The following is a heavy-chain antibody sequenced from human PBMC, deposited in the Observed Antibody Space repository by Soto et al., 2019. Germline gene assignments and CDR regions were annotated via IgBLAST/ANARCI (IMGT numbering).Heavy chain of an antibody. CDR2: IYPGDYITKYDSNT. CDR1: GYDFSRYW. Sequence: GESLKISCKSSGYDFSRYWIGWVRQMPGKGLEWMALIYPGDYITKYDSNTRYSPSFQGQVTISADKSISTAYLQWNSLKASDTAMYYCTRHYTSGNYYPGIYWGQGTLVTVSS. J-gene: IGHJ4*02. D-gene: IGHD3-10*01. CDR3: TRHYTSGNYYPGIY. V-gene: IGHV5-51*01.